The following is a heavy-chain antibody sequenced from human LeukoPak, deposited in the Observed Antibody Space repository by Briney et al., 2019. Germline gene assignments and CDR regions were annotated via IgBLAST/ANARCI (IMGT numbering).Heavy chain of an antibody. CDR3: TRGYCSGGICYSGDY. D-gene: IGHD2-15*01. CDR2: IRNKANSYAT. CDR1: GFTFGGST. J-gene: IGHJ4*02. Sequence: GGSLRLSCAASGFTFGGSTVHWVRQASGKGLEWVGRIRNKANSYATTYAASVKDRFSISRDDSKNTAYLQMNSLKTEDTAVYYCTRGYCSGGICYSGDYWGQGTLVTVSS. V-gene: IGHV3-73*01.